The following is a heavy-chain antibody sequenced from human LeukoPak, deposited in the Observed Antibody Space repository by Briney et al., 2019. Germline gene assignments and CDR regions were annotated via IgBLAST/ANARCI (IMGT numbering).Heavy chain of an antibody. CDR2: ISGSGSNT. J-gene: IGHJ4*02. D-gene: IGHD6-13*01. Sequence: PGGSLRLSCSASGFTFSDYYMTCIRQAPGKGLEWVSYISGSGSNTNYADPVKGRFTTSRDNAKNSLYLQMNNLRAEDTAVYYCARVGLIVAAGTPDYWGQGTLVTVS. CDR3: ARVGLIVAAGTPDY. V-gene: IGHV3-11*06. CDR1: GFTFSDYY.